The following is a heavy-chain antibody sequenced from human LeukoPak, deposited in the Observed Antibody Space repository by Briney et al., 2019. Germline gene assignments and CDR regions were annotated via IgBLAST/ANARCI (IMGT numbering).Heavy chain of an antibody. CDR3: ARSGGSYRRGYYFDY. Sequence: GESLKISCKGSGYSFTSYWIGWVRQMPGKGLEWMGIIYPGDSDTRYSPSFQGQVTISADKSISTAYLQWSSLKASDTAMYYCARSGGSYRRGYYFDYWGQGTLVTVSS. J-gene: IGHJ4*02. CDR1: GYSFTSYW. D-gene: IGHD1-26*01. CDR2: IYPGDSDT. V-gene: IGHV5-51*01.